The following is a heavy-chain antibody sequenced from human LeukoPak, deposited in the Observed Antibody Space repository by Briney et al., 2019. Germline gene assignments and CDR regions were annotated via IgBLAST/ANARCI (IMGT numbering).Heavy chain of an antibody. J-gene: IGHJ6*03. CDR1: GGSISSGGYY. V-gene: IGHV4-31*03. CDR3: ARVSRYYYYYMDV. Sequence: PSETLSLTCTVSGGSISSGGYYWSWIRQHPGKGLEWIGYIYYSGSTYYNPSLKSRVTISVDTSMNQFSLKLSSVTAADTAVYYCARVSRYYYYYMDVWGKGTTVTVSS. CDR2: IYYSGST.